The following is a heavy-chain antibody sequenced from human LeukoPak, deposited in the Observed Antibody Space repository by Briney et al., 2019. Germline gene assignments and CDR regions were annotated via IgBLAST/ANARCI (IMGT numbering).Heavy chain of an antibody. V-gene: IGHV3-48*03. J-gene: IGHJ6*03. CDR3: ARAAYCSGGSCYSDRLNYYYYMDV. CDR1: GFTFSSYE. Sequence: PGGSLRLSCAASGFTFSSYEMNWVRQAPGKGLEWVSYISSSGSTIYYADSVKGRFTISRDNAKNSLYLQMSSLRSEDTAAYYCARAAYCSGGSCYSDRLNYYYYMDVWGKGTTVTVSS. CDR2: ISSSGSTI. D-gene: IGHD2-15*01.